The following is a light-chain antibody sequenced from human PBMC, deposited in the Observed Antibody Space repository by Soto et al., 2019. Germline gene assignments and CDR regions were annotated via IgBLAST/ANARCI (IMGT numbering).Light chain of an antibody. CDR2: WAS. Sequence: TKYYLAVSLFARATINCKSSQSVLYSSNNKNYLAWYQQKLGQPPKLLIRWASTRESGVPDRFSGSGSGTEFTLTISSLQSEDFAVYYGEQYHNWRRFGQGTLVEIK. V-gene: IGKV4-1*01. J-gene: IGKJ5*01. CDR3: EQYHNWRR. CDR1: QSVLYSSNNKNY.